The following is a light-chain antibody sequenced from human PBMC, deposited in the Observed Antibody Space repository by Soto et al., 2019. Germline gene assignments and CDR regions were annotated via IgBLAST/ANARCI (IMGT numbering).Light chain of an antibody. Sequence: EIVLTQSPATLSLSPGERATLSCGASQSVSTNYLAWYQQKPGLAPRLLIYDASSRATGISDRFSGSGSGTDFTLTISSLEPEDFAVYYCQQRSNWPPRYTFGQGTKVDIK. J-gene: IGKJ2*01. CDR2: DAS. CDR1: QSVSTNY. CDR3: QQRSNWPPRYT. V-gene: IGKV3D-20*02.